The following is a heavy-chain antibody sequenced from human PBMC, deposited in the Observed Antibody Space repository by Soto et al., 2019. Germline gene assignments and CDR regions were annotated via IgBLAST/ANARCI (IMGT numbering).Heavy chain of an antibody. J-gene: IGHJ4*02. V-gene: IGHV3-30-3*01. D-gene: IGHD1-26*01. CDR3: ARDGSGSFEYYFDY. Sequence: GGSLRLSCAASGFTFSSYAMHWVRQAPGKGLEWVAVISYDGSNKYYADSVKGRFTISRDNSKDTLYLQMNSLRAEDTAVYYCARDGSGSFEYYFDYWGQGTLVTV. CDR2: ISYDGSNK. CDR1: GFTFSSYA.